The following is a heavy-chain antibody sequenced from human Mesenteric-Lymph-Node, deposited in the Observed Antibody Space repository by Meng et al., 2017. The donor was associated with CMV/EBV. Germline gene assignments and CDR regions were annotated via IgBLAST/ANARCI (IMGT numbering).Heavy chain of an antibody. D-gene: IGHD1-20*01. CDR1: GFTFSSYS. CDR2: IKRDGSEK. V-gene: IGHV3-7*01. J-gene: IGHJ4*02. Sequence: GESLKISCAASGFTFSSYSMNWVRQAPGKGLEWVANIKRDGSEKYYVDSVTGRFTISRDNAKNSVFLQVNSLRAEDTAFYYCARRAGGITRTYFDYWGQGTLVTVSS. CDR3: ARRAGGITRTYFDY.